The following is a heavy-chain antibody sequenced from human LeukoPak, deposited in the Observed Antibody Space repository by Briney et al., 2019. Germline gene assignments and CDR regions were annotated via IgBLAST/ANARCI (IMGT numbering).Heavy chain of an antibody. Sequence: GGSLRLSCAASGFTVSSNYMSWVRQAPGRGLEGGLEWVSLLYSSGSKYYTDSVKSRFTISRDSTKNTLYLQMNSLRAEDTAVYYCAGRDKGYYYGMYVWDQGTTVTVSS. J-gene: IGHJ6*02. CDR2: LYSSGSK. D-gene: IGHD5-24*01. CDR3: AGRDKGYYYGMYV. CDR1: GFTVSSNY. V-gene: IGHV3-66*01.